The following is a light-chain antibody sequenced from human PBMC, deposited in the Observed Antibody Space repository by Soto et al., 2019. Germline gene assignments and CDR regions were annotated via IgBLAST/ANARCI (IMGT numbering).Light chain of an antibody. CDR3: AVWDDSLNGPV. CDR1: SSNIGRNF. Sequence: QSVLTQSPSASGTPGQRVTISCSGSSSNIGRNFVSWYQQVPGTAPTVLIYNDNQRPSRVPDRFSGSKSGTSASLAISGLQSEDEADYYCAVWDDSLNGPVFGGGTKLTVL. CDR2: NDN. V-gene: IGLV1-44*01. J-gene: IGLJ3*02.